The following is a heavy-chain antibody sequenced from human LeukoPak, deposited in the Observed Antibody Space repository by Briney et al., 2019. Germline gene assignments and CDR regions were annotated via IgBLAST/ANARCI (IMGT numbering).Heavy chain of an antibody. CDR2: IWYDGSNK. J-gene: IGHJ4*02. CDR3: ARDRIAGATEKFDY. V-gene: IGHV3-33*01. Sequence: GGSLRLSCAASGFTFSSYGMHWVRQAPGKGLEWVAVIWYDGSNKYYADSVKGRFTISRDNSKNTLYLQMNSLRAEDTAVYYCARDRIAGATEKFDYWGQGTLVTVSS. D-gene: IGHD1-26*01. CDR1: GFTFSSYG.